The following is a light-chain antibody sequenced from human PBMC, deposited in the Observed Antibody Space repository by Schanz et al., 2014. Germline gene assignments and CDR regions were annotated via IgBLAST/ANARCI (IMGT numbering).Light chain of an antibody. Sequence: EIVLTQSPATLSLSPGERATLSCRASQSVSSYFAWYQQRPGQAPRLLISGASIRATGIPDRFSGSGSGTDFTLTISRVEPEDFAVYYCQHYDSPPLTFGGGTKVEIK. CDR3: QHYDSPPLT. V-gene: IGKV3-20*01. J-gene: IGKJ4*01. CDR2: GAS. CDR1: QSVSSY.